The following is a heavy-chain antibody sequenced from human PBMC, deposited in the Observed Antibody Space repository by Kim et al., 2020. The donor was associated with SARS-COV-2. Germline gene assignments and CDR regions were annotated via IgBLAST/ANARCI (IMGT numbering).Heavy chain of an antibody. V-gene: IGHV3-30*18. D-gene: IGHD6-13*01. CDR3: AKDMGLQLVQNYYYGMDV. Sequence: GGSLRLSCAASGFTFSSYGMHWVRQAPGKGLEWVAVISYDGSNKYYADSVKGRFTISRDNSKNTLYLQMNSLRAEDTAVYYCAKDMGLQLVQNYYYGMDVWGQGTTVTVSS. CDR1: GFTFSSYG. CDR2: ISYDGSNK. J-gene: IGHJ6*02.